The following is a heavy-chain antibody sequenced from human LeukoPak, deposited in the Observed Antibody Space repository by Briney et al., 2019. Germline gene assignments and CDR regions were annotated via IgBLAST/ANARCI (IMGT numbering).Heavy chain of an antibody. Sequence: PGGSLRLSCAASGFTFSSYGMHWVRQAPGKGLEWVAVISYDGSNKYYADSVKGRFTISRDNSKNTLYLQMNSLRAEDTAVYYCAKGLSSGWLLDYWGQGTLVTVSS. J-gene: IGHJ4*02. V-gene: IGHV3-30*18. CDR1: GFTFSSYG. CDR3: AKGLSSGWLLDY. D-gene: IGHD6-19*01. CDR2: ISYDGSNK.